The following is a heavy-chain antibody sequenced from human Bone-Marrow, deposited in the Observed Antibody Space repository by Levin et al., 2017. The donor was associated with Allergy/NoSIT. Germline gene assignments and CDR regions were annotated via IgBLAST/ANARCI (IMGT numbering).Heavy chain of an antibody. V-gene: IGHV3-21*01. CDR2: ISSSSSYI. Sequence: GGSLRLSCAASGFTFSSYSMNWVRQAPGKGLEWVSSISSSSSYIYYADSVKGRFTISRDNAKNSLYLQMNSLRAEDTAVYYCARDSWGITMVRGAFDYWGQGTLVTVSS. CDR1: GFTFSSYS. CDR3: ARDSWGITMVRGAFDY. D-gene: IGHD3-10*01. J-gene: IGHJ4*02.